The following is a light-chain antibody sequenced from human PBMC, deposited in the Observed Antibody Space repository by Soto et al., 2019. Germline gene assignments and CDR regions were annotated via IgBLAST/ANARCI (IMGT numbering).Light chain of an antibody. V-gene: IGKV3-15*01. CDR3: QQYNDWPRT. Sequence: DIVLTQSPVTLSASPGESATLSCRASQTVNSDLAWYQQKPGQAHRLLIYGAYIRAVGIPARFSGSGSGAEFTLTIRSLQSEDFALYFCQQYNDWPRTFGQGTKVEIK. J-gene: IGKJ1*01. CDR2: GAY. CDR1: QTVNSD.